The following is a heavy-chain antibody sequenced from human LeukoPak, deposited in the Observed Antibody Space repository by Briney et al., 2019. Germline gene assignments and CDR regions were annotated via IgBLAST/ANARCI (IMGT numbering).Heavy chain of an antibody. V-gene: IGHV4-59*01. CDR3: ARVFGGDKYAGPTNPDY. J-gene: IGHJ4*02. Sequence: SQTLSLTCTVSGGSISSYYWSWIRQPPGKGLEWIGYIYYSGSTNYNPSLKSRVTISVDTSKNQFSLKLSSVTAADTAVYYCARVFGGDKYAGPTNPDYWGQGTLVTVSS. D-gene: IGHD2-21*02. CDR2: IYYSGST. CDR1: GGSISSYY.